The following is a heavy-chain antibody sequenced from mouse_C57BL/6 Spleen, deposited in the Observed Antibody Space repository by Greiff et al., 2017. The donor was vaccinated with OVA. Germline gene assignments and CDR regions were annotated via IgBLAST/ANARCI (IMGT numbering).Heavy chain of an antibody. V-gene: IGHV14-2*01. CDR3: ARNYYGGAWFAY. CDR2: IDPADGET. CDR1: GFNIKDYY. D-gene: IGHD1-1*01. Sequence: EVQLQQSGAELVKPGASVKLSCTASGFNIKDYYMHWVKQRTEQGLEWIGMIDPADGETKYDPNFQGKATITAETSSNTAYLQLSSLTYEDTAVYYCARNYYGGAWFAYWGQGTLVTVSA. J-gene: IGHJ3*01.